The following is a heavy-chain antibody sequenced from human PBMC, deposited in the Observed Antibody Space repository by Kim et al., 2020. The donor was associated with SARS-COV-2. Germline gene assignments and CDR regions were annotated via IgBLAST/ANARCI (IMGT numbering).Heavy chain of an antibody. V-gene: IGHV3-23*01. CDR1: GFTFSSYA. CDR2: ISGSGGST. J-gene: IGHJ6*02. Sequence: GGSLRLSCAASGFTFSSYAMSWVRQAPGKGLEWVSAISGSGGSTYYADSVKGRFTISRDNSKNTLYLQMNSLRAEDTAVYYCAKDQIESIDSSYSSSWFYYYGMDVWGQGTTVTVSS. D-gene: IGHD6-13*01. CDR3: AKDQIESIDSSYSSSWFYYYGMDV.